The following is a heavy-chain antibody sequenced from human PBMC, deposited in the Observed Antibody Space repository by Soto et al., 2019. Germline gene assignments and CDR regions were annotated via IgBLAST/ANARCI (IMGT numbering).Heavy chain of an antibody. CDR2: ISGSGGST. Sequence: EVQLLESGGGLVQPGGSLRLSCAASGFTFSSYAMSWVRQAPGKGLEWVSAISGSGGSTYYADSVKGRFTISRDNSKNTLYLQMNSLRAEDTAVYYCAKDPALWFGELYRYYYYGMDVWGQGTTVTVS. CDR3: AKDPALWFGELYRYYYYGMDV. CDR1: GFTFSSYA. J-gene: IGHJ6*02. D-gene: IGHD3-10*01. V-gene: IGHV3-23*01.